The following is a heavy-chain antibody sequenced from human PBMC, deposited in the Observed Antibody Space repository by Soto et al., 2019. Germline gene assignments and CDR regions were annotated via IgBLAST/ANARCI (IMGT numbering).Heavy chain of an antibody. J-gene: IGHJ6*02. CDR3: ARREWYSSSPGMDV. V-gene: IGHV5-10-1*01. Sequence: GESLKISCKGSGYSFTSYWISWVRQMPGKGLEWMGRIDPSDSYTNYSPSFQGHVTISADKSISTAYLQWSSLKASDTAMYDCARREWYSSSPGMDVWGQGTTVTVSS. CDR2: IDPSDSYT. CDR1: GYSFTSYW. D-gene: IGHD6-6*01.